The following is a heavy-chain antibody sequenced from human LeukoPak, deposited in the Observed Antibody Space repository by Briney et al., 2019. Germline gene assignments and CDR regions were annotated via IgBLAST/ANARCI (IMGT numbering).Heavy chain of an antibody. D-gene: IGHD3-22*01. CDR2: INRDGSST. CDR1: GFTFSNYW. J-gene: IGHJ4*02. V-gene: IGHV3-74*01. CDR3: ARGHPYYYDSSGYETPFEY. Sequence: GGSLRLSCAASGFTFSNYWRYWVGQAPGKGLVWVSRINRDGSSTSYADSVKGRFTISRDNAKNTLYLQMNSLRAEDMAVYYCARGHPYYYDSSGYETPFEYWGQGTLVTVSS.